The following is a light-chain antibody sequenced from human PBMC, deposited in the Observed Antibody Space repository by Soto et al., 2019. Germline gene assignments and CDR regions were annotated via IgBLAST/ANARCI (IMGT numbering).Light chain of an antibody. V-gene: IGKV3-20*01. CDR1: QSLITRY. Sequence: ESVLTQAPGTLSLFPGERATLSCRASQSLITRYLGWYQQQPGQAPRLLIYGASSRATGIPDRFSGSGSGTDFTLSISGLEPEDFAVYCCQQYGTSPTFGQGTRLDIK. CDR3: QQYGTSPT. J-gene: IGKJ5*01. CDR2: GAS.